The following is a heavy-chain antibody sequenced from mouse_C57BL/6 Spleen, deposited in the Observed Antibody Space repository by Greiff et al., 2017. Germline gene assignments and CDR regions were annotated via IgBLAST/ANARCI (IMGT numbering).Heavy chain of an antibody. CDR2: INYDGSST. J-gene: IGHJ1*03. D-gene: IGHD1-1*01. CDR1: GFTFSDYY. V-gene: IGHV5-16*01. Sequence: EVKLMESEGGLVQPGSSMKLSCTASGFTFSDYYMAWVRQVPEKGLEWVANINYDGSSTYYLDSLKSRFIISRDNAKNILYLQMSSLKSEDTATYYCARYYYGSSYYFDVWGTGTTVTVSS. CDR3: ARYYYGSSYYFDV.